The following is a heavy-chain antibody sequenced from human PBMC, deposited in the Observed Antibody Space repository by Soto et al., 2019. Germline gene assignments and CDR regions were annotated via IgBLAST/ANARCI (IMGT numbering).Heavy chain of an antibody. CDR1: GFTVSSNY. V-gene: IGHV3-53*04. CDR2: IYSGGST. J-gene: IGHJ5*02. D-gene: IGHD2-2*01. CDR3: ARDRLPAEGGWFDP. Sequence: EVQLVESGGGLVQPGGSLRLSCAASGFTVSSNYMSWVRQAPGKGLEWVSVIYSGGSTYYADSVKGRFTISRHNSKNTLYLQMNSLRAEDTAVYYCARDRLPAEGGWFDPCGQGTLVTVSS.